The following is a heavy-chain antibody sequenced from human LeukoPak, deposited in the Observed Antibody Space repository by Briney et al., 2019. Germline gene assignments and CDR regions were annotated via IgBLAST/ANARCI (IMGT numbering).Heavy chain of an antibody. V-gene: IGHV3-7*03. CDR3: VRENWYRFDN. Sequence: GGSLRLSCAVSGFTFSSHWMTWVRQAPGKGLDWVANISPDGSEKFYVDSVKGRFIISRDSAKNSLFLQMNSLKTEDTAVYYCVRENWYRFDNWGQGTLVTVSS. CDR1: GFTFSSHW. J-gene: IGHJ4*02. CDR2: ISPDGSEK. D-gene: IGHD1-14*01.